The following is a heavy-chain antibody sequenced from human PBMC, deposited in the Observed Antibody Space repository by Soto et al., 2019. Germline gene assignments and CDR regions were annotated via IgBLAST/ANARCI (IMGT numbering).Heavy chain of an antibody. D-gene: IGHD3-10*01. CDR1: GFTFSSYG. J-gene: IGHJ6*02. CDR2: IWYDGSNK. CDR3: ARSPVRVTMVRGVLVDGMDV. Sequence: GGSLRLSCAASGFTFSSYGMHWVRQAPGKGLEWVAVIWYDGSNKYYADSVKGRFTISRDNSKNTLYLQMNSLRAEDTAVYYCARSPVRVTMVRGVLVDGMDVWGQGTTVTVSS. V-gene: IGHV3-33*01.